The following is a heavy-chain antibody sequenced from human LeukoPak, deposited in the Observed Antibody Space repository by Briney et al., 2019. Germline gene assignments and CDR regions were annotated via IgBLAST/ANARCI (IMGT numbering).Heavy chain of an antibody. CDR2: ITGDGGGT. V-gene: IGHV3-74*01. D-gene: IGHD6-19*01. CDR1: GFNFSSYW. CDR3: VTRKAVAAGWDS. Sequence: GGSLRLSCAASGFNFSSYWLHWVRQPPGKGLVWVSRITGDGGGTTYAESVKGRFTISRDNAKNTLYLQMNSLRPEDTAVYYCVTRKAVAAGWDSWGQGTLVTVSS. J-gene: IGHJ4*02.